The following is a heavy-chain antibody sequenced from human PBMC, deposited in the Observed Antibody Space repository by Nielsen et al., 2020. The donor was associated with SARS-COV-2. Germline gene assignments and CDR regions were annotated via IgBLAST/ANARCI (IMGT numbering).Heavy chain of an antibody. D-gene: IGHD5-18*01. CDR1: GSSFTSYG. CDR2: IYPGDSDT. Sequence: GESLKISCKGSGSSFTSYGITWLPQMPGKGLEWMGIIYPGDSDTRYSPSFQGQVTISADKSISTAYLQWSSLKASDTAMYYCAIGVDTAMVWAGYFDYWGQGTLVTVSS. J-gene: IGHJ4*02. V-gene: IGHV5-51*01. CDR3: AIGVDTAMVWAGYFDY.